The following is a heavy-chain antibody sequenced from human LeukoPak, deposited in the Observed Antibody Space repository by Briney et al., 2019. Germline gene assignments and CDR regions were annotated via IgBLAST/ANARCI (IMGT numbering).Heavy chain of an antibody. CDR2: IYYSGST. CDR1: GGFITAYY. V-gene: IGHV4-39*01. Sequence: PSETLSLTCTVSGGFITAYYWGWIRQPPGKGLEWLGSIYYSGSTYYINPSLKSRVTISVDTSKNQISLKLSSVTAADTAVYYCARNRYYYGSRNYGVPTWFDPWGQGTLVTVSS. J-gene: IGHJ5*02. CDR3: ARNRYYYGSRNYGVPTWFDP. D-gene: IGHD3-10*01.